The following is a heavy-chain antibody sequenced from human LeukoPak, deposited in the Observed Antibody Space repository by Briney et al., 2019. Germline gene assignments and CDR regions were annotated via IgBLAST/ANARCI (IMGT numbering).Heavy chain of an antibody. J-gene: IGHJ5*02. D-gene: IGHD3-22*01. CDR1: GGSISSYY. V-gene: IGHV4-59*12. CDR3: AREDDSSGYYLHWFDP. Sequence: SETLSLTCTVSGGSISSYYWSWIRQPPGKGLEWIGYIYYSGSTNYNPSLKSRVTISLDTSKNQFSLKLSSVTAADTAVYYCAREDDSSGYYLHWFDPWGQGPLVTVSS. CDR2: IYYSGST.